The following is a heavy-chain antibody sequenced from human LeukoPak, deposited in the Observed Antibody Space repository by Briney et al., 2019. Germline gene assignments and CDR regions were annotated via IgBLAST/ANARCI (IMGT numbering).Heavy chain of an antibody. J-gene: IGHJ4*02. CDR1: GGTFRNYG. CDR3: ATISGERIGRAY. Sequence: PLASVKVSCKASGGTFRNYGFNWVRQAPGQGLEWVGGNIPIFGSAKYAQKFQGRVTMTTDDSTNTTYMELSSLRSDGTAVYYCATISGERIGRAYWGQGTLVTVSS. CDR2: NIPIFGSA. D-gene: IGHD2-15*01. V-gene: IGHV1-69*05.